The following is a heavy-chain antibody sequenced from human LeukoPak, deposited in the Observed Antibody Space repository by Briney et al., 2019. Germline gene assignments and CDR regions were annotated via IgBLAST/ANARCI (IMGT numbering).Heavy chain of an antibody. V-gene: IGHV1-46*01. CDR1: GYTFTSYY. D-gene: IGHD2-2*01. CDR3: ARAEGYCSSTSCLSYAFDI. J-gene: IGHJ3*02. Sequence: GASVKVSCKASGYTFTSYYMHWVRQAPGQGLEWMGIINPSGGSTSYAQKFQGRVTMTRDTSTSTVYMELSSLRSEDTAVYYCARAEGYCSSTSCLSYAFDIWGQGTMVTVSS. CDR2: INPSGGST.